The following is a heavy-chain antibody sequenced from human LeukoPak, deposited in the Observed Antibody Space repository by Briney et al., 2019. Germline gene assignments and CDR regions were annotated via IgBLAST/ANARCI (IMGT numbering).Heavy chain of an antibody. CDR1: GFTFSSSG. CDR3: ARGNGGNHAHLDY. D-gene: IGHD1-14*01. J-gene: IGHJ4*02. CDR2: IWYDASNK. Sequence: PGRSLRLSCAASGFTFSSSGMHWVRQAPGKGLEWVSVIWYDASNKYYADSVKGRFTISRDSSKNTLYLQMNDLRAEDTAVYYCARGNGGNHAHLDYWGQGTLVTVSS. V-gene: IGHV3-33*01.